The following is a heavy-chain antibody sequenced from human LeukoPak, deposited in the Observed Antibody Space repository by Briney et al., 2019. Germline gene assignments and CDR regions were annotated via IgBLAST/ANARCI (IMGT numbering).Heavy chain of an antibody. CDR3: AGGGGLRPFDY. Sequence: SETLSLTCTVSGGSISTYYWNWIRQPPGKGLEWIGYIYYSGSTNYNPSLKSRVTISVDTSKNQFSLKLSSVTAADTAVYYCAGGGGLRPFDYWGRGTLVTVSS. J-gene: IGHJ4*02. CDR1: GGSISTYY. V-gene: IGHV4-59*08. D-gene: IGHD5-12*01. CDR2: IYYSGST.